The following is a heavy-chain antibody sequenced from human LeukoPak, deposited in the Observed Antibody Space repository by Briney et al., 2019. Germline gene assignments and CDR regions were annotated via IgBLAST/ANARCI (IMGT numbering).Heavy chain of an antibody. J-gene: IGHJ6*02. CDR2: INPNSGGT. Sequence: ASVKVSCKASGYTFTGYYMHWVRQAPGQGLEWIGWINPNSGGTNYAQKFQGRVTMTRDTSTSTVYMELSSLRSEDTAVYYCARASGLHCSSSSCSPFYYCYGMDVWGQGTTVTVSS. V-gene: IGHV1-2*02. CDR3: ARASGLHCSSSSCSPFYYCYGMDV. D-gene: IGHD2-2*01. CDR1: GYTFTGYY.